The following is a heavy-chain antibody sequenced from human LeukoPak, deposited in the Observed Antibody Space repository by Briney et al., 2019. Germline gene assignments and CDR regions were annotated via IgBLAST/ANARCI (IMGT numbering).Heavy chain of an antibody. Sequence: ASVKVSCKASGYTFTGYYMHWVRQAPGQGLEWMGWINPNSGGTNYAQKSQGRVTMTRDTSISTAYMELSRLRSDDTAVYYCARDGRYCSGGSCYSGPVWFDPWGQGTLVTVSS. CDR3: ARDGRYCSGGSCYSGPVWFDP. CDR2: INPNSGGT. V-gene: IGHV1-2*02. CDR1: GYTFTGYY. J-gene: IGHJ5*02. D-gene: IGHD2-15*01.